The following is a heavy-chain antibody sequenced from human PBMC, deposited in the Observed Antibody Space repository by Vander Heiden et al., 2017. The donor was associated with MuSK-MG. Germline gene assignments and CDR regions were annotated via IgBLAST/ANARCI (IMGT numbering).Heavy chain of an antibody. D-gene: IGHD2-15*01. CDR3: ARGLVVAATPYYYYRDG. CDR1: GGTFSSYA. V-gene: IGHV1-69*06. J-gene: IGHJ6*03. Sequence: QVQLVQSGAEVNKPGSAVKVSCKASGGTFSSYANSGVRQAPGQGREWMGGIIPIFGTANYAQKFQGRVTITADKSTSTAYMELSSLRSEDTAVYYCARGLVVAATPYYYYRDGWGKGTTVTVSS. CDR2: IIPIFGTA.